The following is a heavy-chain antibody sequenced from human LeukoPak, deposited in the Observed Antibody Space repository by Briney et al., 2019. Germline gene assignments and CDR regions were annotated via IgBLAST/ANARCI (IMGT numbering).Heavy chain of an antibody. CDR3: AKDDRDIVVVPTAVHDY. CDR1: GFTFSYYG. CDR2: ISGSGGST. D-gene: IGHD2-2*01. V-gene: IGHV3-23*01. J-gene: IGHJ4*02. Sequence: PGGSLRLSCAASGFTFSYYGMGWVRQAPGKGLEWVSSISGSGGSTYFADSVKGRFTISRDNSKNTLYLQMNSLRAEDKAVYYCAKDDRDIVVVPTAVHDYWGQGTLVTVSS.